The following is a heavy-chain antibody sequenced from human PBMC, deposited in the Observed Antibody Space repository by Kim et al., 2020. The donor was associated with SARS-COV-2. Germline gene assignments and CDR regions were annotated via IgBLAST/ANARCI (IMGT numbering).Heavy chain of an antibody. Sequence: GGSLRLSCAASGFTVRSNSMSWVRQAPGKGLEWVSTFHSAGSTYNAPPVRGRFTISRDSSKNTLYLQMNSLRDEDTAVYFCARVADNDFGAFDIWGQGT. V-gene: IGHV3-66*01. CDR2: FHSAGST. CDR1: GFTVRSNS. CDR3: ARVADNDFGAFDI. D-gene: IGHD4-17*01. J-gene: IGHJ3*02.